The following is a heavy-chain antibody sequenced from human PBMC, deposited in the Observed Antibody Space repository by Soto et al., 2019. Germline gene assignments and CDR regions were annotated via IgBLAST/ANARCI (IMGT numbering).Heavy chain of an antibody. D-gene: IGHD6-19*01. CDR2: IYSGGST. J-gene: IGHJ4*02. CDR3: ARGAPRLAVAGTLHY. CDR1: GFTISSNY. V-gene: IGHV3-53*01. Sequence: GGSLRLSCAASGFTISSNYMSWGRQAPGKGLEWVSVIYSGGSTYYADSVKGRFTISRDNSKNTLYLQMNSLRAEDTAVYYCARGAPRLAVAGTLHYWGQGTLVTVSS.